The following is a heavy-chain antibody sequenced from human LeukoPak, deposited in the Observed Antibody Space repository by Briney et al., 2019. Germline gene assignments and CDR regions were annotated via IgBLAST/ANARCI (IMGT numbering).Heavy chain of an antibody. CDR3: ARDEGRVGANDY. D-gene: IGHD1-26*01. J-gene: IGHJ4*02. Sequence: GGSLRLSCAASGFTFSTYAMSWVRQAPGKGLEWVSAISGSADSTYYADSVKGQFAISRDNSKNTLYLQMNSLRAEDTAVYYCARDEGRVGANDYWGQGTLVTVSS. CDR1: GFTFSTYA. CDR2: ISGSADST. V-gene: IGHV3-23*01.